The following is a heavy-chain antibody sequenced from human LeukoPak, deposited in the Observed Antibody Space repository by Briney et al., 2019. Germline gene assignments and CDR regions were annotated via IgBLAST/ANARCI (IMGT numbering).Heavy chain of an antibody. J-gene: IGHJ3*02. CDR2: ISSNGGVT. V-gene: IGHV3-64*01. Sequence: GGSLRLSCAASGFTFSSYAMHWVRQAPGKGLEHVSAISSNGGVTYYANSMKGRFTISRDNSKNTLYLQMGSLRAEDIAVYYCARVGGSLPDAFDIWGQGTMVTVSS. CDR3: ARVGGSLPDAFDI. D-gene: IGHD2-15*01. CDR1: GFTFSSYA.